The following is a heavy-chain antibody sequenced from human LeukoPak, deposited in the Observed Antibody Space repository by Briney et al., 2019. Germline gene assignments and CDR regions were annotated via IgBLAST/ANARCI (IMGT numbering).Heavy chain of an antibody. CDR1: SGSISNYY. Sequence: SETLSLTCTVSSGSISNYYWSWIRQPPGKGLEWIGYIYYSGSSKYNPSLKSRVTISVDTSKNLFSLRLSSVTAADTAVYYCAREFGDYVDYWGQGTLVTVSS. V-gene: IGHV4-59*01. CDR2: IYYSGSS. CDR3: AREFGDYVDY. J-gene: IGHJ4*02. D-gene: IGHD3-10*01.